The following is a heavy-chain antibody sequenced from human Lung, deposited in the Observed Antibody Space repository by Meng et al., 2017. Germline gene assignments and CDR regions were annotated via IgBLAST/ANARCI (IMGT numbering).Heavy chain of an antibody. J-gene: IGHJ5*02. D-gene: IGHD2/OR15-2a*01. V-gene: IGHV3-30*01. Sequence: VEGVESGGGVVQPGRSLRLYCAASGLSFSSYSMHWVRQAPGKGLEWVTLISYDGSNEYYADSVKGRFTISRDNSKNTVYLEMNSLTPEDTAVYYCARAGIVIESRGWFDPWGQGTLVTVSS. CDR1: GLSFSSYS. CDR2: ISYDGSNE. CDR3: ARAGIVIESRGWFDP.